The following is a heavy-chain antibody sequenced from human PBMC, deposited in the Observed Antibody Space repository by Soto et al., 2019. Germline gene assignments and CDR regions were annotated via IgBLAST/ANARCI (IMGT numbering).Heavy chain of an antibody. V-gene: IGHV3-23*01. CDR1: GLTFSSYA. J-gene: IGHJ6*02. CDR2: ISSSGGST. CDR3: AKLLYSYSYYGLDV. Sequence: EVQLLESGGGLVQPGGPLRLSCAASGLTFSSYAMSWVRQAPGKGLEWVSGISSSGGSTYYSDSVKGRFTISRDNSKNTLDLHMNSLGAEDSAVYYCAKLLYSYSYYGLDVWGQGTTVTVSS.